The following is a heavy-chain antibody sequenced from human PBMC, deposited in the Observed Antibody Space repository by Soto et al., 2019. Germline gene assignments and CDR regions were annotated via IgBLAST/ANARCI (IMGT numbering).Heavy chain of an antibody. J-gene: IGHJ4*02. V-gene: IGHV3-23*01. CDR3: AKDLTPDYFFDY. CDR1: GFTFSSYA. CDR2: ISGSGGST. Sequence: EVQLLESGGGLVQPGGSLRLSCAASGFTFSSYAMSWVRQAPGKGLEWVSAISGSGGSTYYADAVKGRFTISRDNSKNTLYLQMNSLRAEDTAVYYCAKDLTPDYFFDYWGQGTLVTVSS. D-gene: IGHD2-21*02.